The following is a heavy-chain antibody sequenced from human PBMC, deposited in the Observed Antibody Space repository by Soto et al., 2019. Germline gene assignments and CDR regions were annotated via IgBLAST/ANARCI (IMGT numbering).Heavy chain of an antibody. J-gene: IGHJ4*02. D-gene: IGHD1-26*01. CDR1: GFTFSSNS. V-gene: IGHV3-21*02. CDR3: ARLVGAYQHYIDY. CDR2: IDSTSMHI. Sequence: EVQLVESGGGLVKPGGSLRLSCAASGFTFSSNSMIWVRQAPGKGLEWVSYIDSTSMHIYYADSVKVRFTITRDNAKKSVYLQMTSLRAEDTAVYYCARLVGAYQHYIDYWGQGTLVTVSS.